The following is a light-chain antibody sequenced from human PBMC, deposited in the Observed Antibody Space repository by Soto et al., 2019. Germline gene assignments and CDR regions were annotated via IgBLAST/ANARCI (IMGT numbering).Light chain of an antibody. CDR1: QSVSSN. Sequence: EIVMTQSPATLSVSPGETATLSCRASQSVSSNLAWYQQKPGQSPRLLIYGASTRATGIPARFSGSGSGTEFTLTISSLQSEDFAVYSCQQYYQLPWTFGQGTKVEIK. CDR2: GAS. CDR3: QQYYQLPWT. J-gene: IGKJ1*01. V-gene: IGKV3-15*01.